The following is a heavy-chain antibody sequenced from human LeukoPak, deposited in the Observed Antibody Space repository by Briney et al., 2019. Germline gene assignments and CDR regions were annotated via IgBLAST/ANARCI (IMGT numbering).Heavy chain of an antibody. V-gene: IGHV4-61*02. CDR1: GGSISSGSYY. Sequence: PSQTLSLTCTVSGGSISSGSYYWSWIRQPAGKGLEWIGRIYTSGSTNYNPSLKSRVTISVDTSKNQFSLKLSSVTAADTAVYYCARGRYGGNSISWFDPWGQGTLVTVSS. D-gene: IGHD4-23*01. J-gene: IGHJ5*02. CDR3: ARGRYGGNSISWFDP. CDR2: IYTSGST.